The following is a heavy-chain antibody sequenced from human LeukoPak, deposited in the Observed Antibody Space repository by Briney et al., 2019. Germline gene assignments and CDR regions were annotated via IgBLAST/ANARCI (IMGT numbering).Heavy chain of an antibody. Sequence: ASVKVSCKASGYTFTGFYMHWVRQAPGQGLEWMGWINPNSGGTNYAQKFQGWVTMTRDTSISTAYMELSRLRSDDTAVYYCARVQRRVTDYGDYWDWFDPWGQGTLVTVSS. CDR2: INPNSGGT. CDR3: ARVQRRVTDYGDYWDWFDP. CDR1: GYTFTGFY. J-gene: IGHJ5*02. D-gene: IGHD4-17*01. V-gene: IGHV1-2*04.